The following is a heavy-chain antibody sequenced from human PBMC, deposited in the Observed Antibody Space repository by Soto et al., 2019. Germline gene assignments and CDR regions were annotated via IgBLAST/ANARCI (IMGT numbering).Heavy chain of an antibody. Sequence: QVYLVQSGAEVKKPGSSVKVSCKALRGTFTNYAFSWVRQAPGQGLEWMGGIMPFFGSGNYAQKFQGRINITADDSKSSVYLELTSLRSEDTAVYYCARDRARYYSHFVYWGQGTLVTVSS. CDR3: ARDRARYYSHFVY. J-gene: IGHJ4*02. V-gene: IGHV1-69*01. D-gene: IGHD3-10*01. CDR1: RGTFTNYA. CDR2: IMPFFGSG.